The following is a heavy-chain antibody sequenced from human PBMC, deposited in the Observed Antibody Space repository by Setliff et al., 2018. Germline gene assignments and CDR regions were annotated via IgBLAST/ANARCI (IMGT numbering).Heavy chain of an antibody. D-gene: IGHD4-17*01. CDR2: ITVSGHTT. CDR1: GFTFTSAV. Sequence: GGSLRLSCTASGFTFTSAVMTWFRQAPGKGLEWVSSITVSGHTTYADSVKGRFTISRDNSRNTLYLQMNSLRAEDTASYYCARDPNGDYVGAFDPWGQGILVTVSS. CDR3: ARDPNGDYVGAFDP. J-gene: IGHJ5*02. V-gene: IGHV3-23*01.